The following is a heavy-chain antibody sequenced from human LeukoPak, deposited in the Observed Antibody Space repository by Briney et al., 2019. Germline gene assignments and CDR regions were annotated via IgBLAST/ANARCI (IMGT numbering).Heavy chain of an antibody. CDR3: AAMTYNSGWHWDYDY. J-gene: IGHJ4*02. V-gene: IGHV4-39*01. CDR1: GVSISRSTFF. CDR2: IFYIGST. Sequence: SETLSLTCNFSGVSISRSTFFWGWIRQPPGKGLEWIGSIFYIGSTYYNPSLRSRVIVSLDTSKNQFSLKLSSVTATDTAVYYCAAMTYNSGWHWDYDYWGQGTLVTVSS. D-gene: IGHD6-19*01.